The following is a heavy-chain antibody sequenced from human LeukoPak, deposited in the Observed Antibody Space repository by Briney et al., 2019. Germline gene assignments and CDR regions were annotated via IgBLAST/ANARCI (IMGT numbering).Heavy chain of an antibody. CDR1: GFTFSSYW. J-gene: IGHJ4*02. V-gene: IGHV3-74*01. D-gene: IGHD2-15*01. CDR2: INSDGSRT. Sequence: PGGSLRLSCAASGFTFSSYWMYWVRQAPGKGLVWVSRINSDGSRTNYADSVEGRFTISRDNAKNTLFLQMNSLRAEDTAVFYCARDLSAGVVVAAASDYWGQGTLVTVSS. CDR3: ARDLSAGVVVAAASDY.